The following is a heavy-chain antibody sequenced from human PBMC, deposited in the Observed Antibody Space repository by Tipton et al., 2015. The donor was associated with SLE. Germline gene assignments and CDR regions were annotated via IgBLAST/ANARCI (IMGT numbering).Heavy chain of an antibody. CDR2: INEDGSEQ. CDR1: RLTFSSNW. V-gene: IGHV3-7*01. CDR3: AREFQGRFYVNGAFDV. J-gene: IGHJ3*01. D-gene: IGHD1-26*01. Sequence: SLRLSCSVSRLTFSSNWMSWVRQVPGRGLEWVAHINEDGSEQFYVDSVKGRFTIYRDNVKNSLFLQMNSLRAEDTAVYYCAREFQGRFYVNGAFDVWGQGTMVTVSS.